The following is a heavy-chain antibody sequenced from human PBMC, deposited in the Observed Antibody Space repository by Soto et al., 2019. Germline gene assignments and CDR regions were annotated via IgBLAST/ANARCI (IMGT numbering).Heavy chain of an antibody. CDR2: INSDGSST. V-gene: IGHV3-74*01. CDR3: ARALYSNYFLSLGY. CDR1: GFTFSSYW. D-gene: IGHD4-4*01. J-gene: IGHJ4*02. Sequence: EVQLVESGGGLVQPGGSLRLSCAASGFTFSSYWMHWVRQAPGKGLVWVSRINSDGSSTSYADSVKGRVTISRDNAKNTLYLQMNSLSAEDTAVYYCARALYSNYFLSLGYWGQGTLVTVSS.